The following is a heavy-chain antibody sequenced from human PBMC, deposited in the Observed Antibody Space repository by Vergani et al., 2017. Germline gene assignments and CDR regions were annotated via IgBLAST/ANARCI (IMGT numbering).Heavy chain of an antibody. CDR2: VFHSGSA. Sequence: QVQLQESGPGLVKPSETLSLTCSVSGYSISRGYYWGWIRQPPGKGLEWIATVFHSGSAYYNPSLKSRVTISVDTSKNQFSLKLSSVTAADTAVYYCARAPNHSGYYYMDVWGKGTTVTVSS. CDR3: ARAPNHSGYYYMDV. D-gene: IGHD1-26*01. J-gene: IGHJ6*03. CDR1: GYSISRGYY. V-gene: IGHV4-38-2*02.